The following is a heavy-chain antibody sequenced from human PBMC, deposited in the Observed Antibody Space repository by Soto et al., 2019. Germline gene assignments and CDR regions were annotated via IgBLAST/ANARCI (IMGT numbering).Heavy chain of an antibody. D-gene: IGHD6-13*01. J-gene: IGHJ3*02. CDR3: ARVADCTYSSNCNGRAAFDM. V-gene: IGHV3-74*01. CDR1: GFTLSSHW. Sequence: EVQLVESGGGLAQPGGSLRLSCAASGFTLSSHWMHWVRQAPGKGLVWVSRITRDGSTINYDDSVRGRYTISRDNAKNTLSLQRNSLRAEDTAVYYCARVADCTYSSNCNGRAAFDMWGQGTMVTVSS. CDR2: ITRDGSTI.